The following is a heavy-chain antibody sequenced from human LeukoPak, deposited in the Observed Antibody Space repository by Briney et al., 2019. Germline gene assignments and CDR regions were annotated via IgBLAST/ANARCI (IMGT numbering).Heavy chain of an antibody. J-gene: IGHJ4*02. CDR3: ATGLLWLDY. Sequence: GGSLRLSCVASGFSFSTYWMSWVRQAPGKRLEWVANIKEDGSEKYYVDSVKGRFTMSRDNAKNSVYLQMNRLRVEDTAVYYCATGLLWLDYWGQGTLVTVSS. CDR2: IKEDGSEK. D-gene: IGHD3-10*01. V-gene: IGHV3-7*01. CDR1: GFSFSTYW.